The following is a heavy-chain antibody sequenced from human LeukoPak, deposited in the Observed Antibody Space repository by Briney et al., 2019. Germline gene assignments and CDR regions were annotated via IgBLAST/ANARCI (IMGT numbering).Heavy chain of an antibody. CDR3: ASQPDAADNYYDSSGYMDV. CDR1: GGSISSGSYY. J-gene: IGHJ6*03. D-gene: IGHD3-22*01. V-gene: IGHV4-61*02. Sequence: SETLSLTCTVSGGSISSGSYYWSWIRQPAGKGLEWIGRIYTSGSTNYNPSLKSRVTISVDTSKNQFSLKLSSVTAADTAVYYCASQPDAADNYYDSSGYMDVWGKGTTVTISS. CDR2: IYTSGST.